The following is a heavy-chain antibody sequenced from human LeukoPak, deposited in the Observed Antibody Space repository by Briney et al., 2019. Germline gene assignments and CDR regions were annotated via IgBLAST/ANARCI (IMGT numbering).Heavy chain of an antibody. CDR2: IYPRDGST. CDR1: GYTLSDYY. V-gene: IGHV1-46*01. CDR3: ARDQEGFDY. J-gene: IGHJ4*02. Sequence: ASVKVSCKASGYTLSDYYIHWVRQAPGQGLEWMGMIYPRDGSTSYVQKFQGRVTVTRDTSTSTVHMELSGLRSEDTAVYYCARDQEGFDYWGQGTLVTVSS.